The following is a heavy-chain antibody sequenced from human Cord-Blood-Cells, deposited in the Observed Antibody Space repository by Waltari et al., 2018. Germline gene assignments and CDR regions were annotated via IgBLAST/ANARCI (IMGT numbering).Heavy chain of an antibody. Sequence: QVQLQQWGAGLLKPSEPLSLTCAVYGGSFSGYYWSWIRQPPGKGLEWIGEINHSGSTNYNPSLKSRVTISVDTSKNQFSLKLSSVTAADTAVYYCARAPRTDPGWFDPWGQGTLVTVSS. J-gene: IGHJ5*02. CDR3: ARAPRTDPGWFDP. CDR2: INHSGST. D-gene: IGHD1-1*01. CDR1: GGSFSGYY. V-gene: IGHV4-34*01.